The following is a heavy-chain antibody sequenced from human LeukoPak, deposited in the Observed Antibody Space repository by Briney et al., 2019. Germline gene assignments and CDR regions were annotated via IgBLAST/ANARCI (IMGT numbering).Heavy chain of an antibody. J-gene: IGHJ4*02. V-gene: IGHV3-30*04. CDR3: ARPGRDTDYYFDC. CDR1: GCTFNSFS. CDR2: ISSNGNSQ. Sequence: GGSLTLSCEASGCTFNSFSMNWVRQAPAKGLEWMGVISSNGNSQYNPAPEKGRTTISSNTSKHTLLQQMYSPPAEAPAVYYCARPGRDTDYYFDCWGQGTLVTVSS. D-gene: IGHD2-21*02.